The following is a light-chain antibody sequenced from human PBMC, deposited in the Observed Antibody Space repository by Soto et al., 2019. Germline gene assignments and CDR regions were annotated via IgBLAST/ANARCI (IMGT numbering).Light chain of an antibody. CDR3: HQYGSSPWT. CDR1: QTVSSAR. Sequence: EIVLTQSPGTLSLSPGERATLSCRASQTVSSARLAWFQQKAGQAPRLLIYGASSRAPGIPDRFSGSGSETDFTLTITRLESEDFAVYYCHQYGSSPWTFGQGTKVEIK. V-gene: IGKV3-20*01. CDR2: GAS. J-gene: IGKJ1*01.